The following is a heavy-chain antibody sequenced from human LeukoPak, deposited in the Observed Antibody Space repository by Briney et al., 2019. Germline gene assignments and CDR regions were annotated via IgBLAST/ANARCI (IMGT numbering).Heavy chain of an antibody. CDR1: GYTFTSYD. Sequence: ASVKVSCKASGYTFTSYDINWVRQATGQGLEWMGWMNPNSGNTGYAQKFQGRVTMTRNTSISTAYMELSSLRSGDTAVYYCARGVLEWLFDWFDPWGQGTLVTVSS. CDR3: ARGVLEWLFDWFDP. CDR2: MNPNSGNT. V-gene: IGHV1-8*01. D-gene: IGHD3-3*01. J-gene: IGHJ5*02.